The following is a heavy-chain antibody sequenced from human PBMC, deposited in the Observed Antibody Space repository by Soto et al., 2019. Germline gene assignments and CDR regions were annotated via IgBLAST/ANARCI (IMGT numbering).Heavy chain of an antibody. Sequence: QVQVVESGGGVVQPGRSVRLSCAASGFTFNSFGMHWVRQAPDKGLEWVSLIWYDGSKKSYGDSVKGRFTISRDNSRNTVYLQMNSLRADDTAVYYCARDASYYSLWSGYYPSRNGMDVWGQGTTVTVSS. V-gene: IGHV3-33*01. CDR3: ARDASYYSLWSGYYPSRNGMDV. D-gene: IGHD3-3*01. CDR1: GFTFNSFG. J-gene: IGHJ6*02. CDR2: IWYDGSKK.